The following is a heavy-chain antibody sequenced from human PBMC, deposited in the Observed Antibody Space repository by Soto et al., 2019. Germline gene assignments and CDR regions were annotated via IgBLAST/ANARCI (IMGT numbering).Heavy chain of an antibody. Sequence: QVQLVQSGAEVKKPGASVKVSCKASGYTFTSYDINWVRQATGQGLEWMGWMNPNSGNTGYAQKFXGXVXXTRTPSISTAYMKRSSLRSEDTAVYSCARWPDGYSYYGMDVWGQGTTVTVSS. CDR2: MNPNSGNT. V-gene: IGHV1-8*01. CDR3: ARWPDGYSYYGMDV. J-gene: IGHJ6*02. CDR1: GYTFTSYD.